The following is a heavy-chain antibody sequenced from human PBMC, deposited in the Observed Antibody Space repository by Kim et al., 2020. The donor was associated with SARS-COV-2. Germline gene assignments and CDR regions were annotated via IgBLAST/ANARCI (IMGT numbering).Heavy chain of an antibody. CDR3: ARETKIRGYSYGSPFDY. D-gene: IGHD5-18*01. V-gene: IGHV4-4*06. J-gene: IGHJ4*02. Sequence: LRSRVPMSVDTSKNQFSLKLSSVTAADTAVYYCARETKIRGYSYGSPFDYWGQGTLVTVSS.